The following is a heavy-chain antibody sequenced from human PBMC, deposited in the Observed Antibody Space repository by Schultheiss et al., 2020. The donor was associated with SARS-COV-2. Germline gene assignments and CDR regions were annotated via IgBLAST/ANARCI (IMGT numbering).Heavy chain of an antibody. D-gene: IGHD3-22*01. J-gene: IGHJ4*02. Sequence: ASVKVSCKASGYTFTSYAMHWVRQAPGQRLEWMGWINAGNGNTKYSQKFQDRVSMTTDTSTSTAHMELRSLRSDDTAVYYCARAGLLDYYDTSGYWYYWGQGTRVTVSS. CDR3: ARAGLLDYYDTSGYWYY. CDR1: GYTFTSYA. V-gene: IGHV1-3*01. CDR2: INAGNGNT.